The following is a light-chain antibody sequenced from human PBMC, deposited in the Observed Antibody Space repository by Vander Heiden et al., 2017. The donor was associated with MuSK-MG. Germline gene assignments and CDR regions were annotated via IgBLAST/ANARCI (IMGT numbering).Light chain of an antibody. CDR3: QQRSNWRAHT. J-gene: IGKJ2*01. Sequence: EIVLTQSPATLSLSPGERATLSCRASQSVSSYLAWYQQKPGQAPRLLIYDASNRATGIPARFSGSGYGTDFTLTISSLEPEDFAVYYCQQRSNWRAHTFGQGTKLEIK. CDR1: QSVSSY. CDR2: DAS. V-gene: IGKV3-11*01.